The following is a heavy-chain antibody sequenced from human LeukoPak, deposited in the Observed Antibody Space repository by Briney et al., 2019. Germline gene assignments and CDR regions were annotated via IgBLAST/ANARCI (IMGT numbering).Heavy chain of an antibody. CDR3: ATGLTYYYGSGSPEAGFDY. CDR1: GYSFTSNY. V-gene: IGHV1-46*01. CDR2: IYPRDGST. D-gene: IGHD3-10*01. Sequence: ASVKVSCKASGYSFTSNYIHWVRQAPGQGLEWMGMIYPRDGSTSYAQKFQGRVTMTEDTSTDTAYMELSSLRSEDTAVYYCATGLTYYYGSGSPEAGFDYWGQGTLVTVSS. J-gene: IGHJ4*02.